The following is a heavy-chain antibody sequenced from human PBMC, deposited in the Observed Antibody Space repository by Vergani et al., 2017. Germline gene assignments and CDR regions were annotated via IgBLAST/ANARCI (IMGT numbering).Heavy chain of an antibody. Sequence: EVQLVEPGGGLVKPGGSLRLSCAASGFTFSSYSMNWVRQAQGKGLEGVSSISSSRSDKYYSYSVKGRFTISRDNAKNSLYLQMNSLRAEDTAMYYCARDQYYDFWGGRGQGTLVTVSS. D-gene: IGHD3/OR15-3a*01. V-gene: IGHV3-21*01. CDR1: GFTFSSYS. J-gene: IGHJ4*02. CDR3: ARDQYYDFWGG. CDR2: ISSSRSDK.